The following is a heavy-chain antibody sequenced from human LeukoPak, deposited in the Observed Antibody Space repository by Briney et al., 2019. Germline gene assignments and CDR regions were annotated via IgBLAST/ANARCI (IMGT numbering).Heavy chain of an antibody. J-gene: IGHJ4*02. CDR3: GRENTAMAPFDY. CDR1: GYTFTTYY. Sequence: ASVKVSCKASGYTFTTYYMHWVRQAPGQGREWMGIMSLSGGSTRYAQKFQGTVTLTRGTSPSTVYTELSRLRSEDTARYYCGRENTAMAPFDYWGKGTLVTVSS. D-gene: IGHD5-18*01. V-gene: IGHV1-46*01. CDR2: MSLSGGST.